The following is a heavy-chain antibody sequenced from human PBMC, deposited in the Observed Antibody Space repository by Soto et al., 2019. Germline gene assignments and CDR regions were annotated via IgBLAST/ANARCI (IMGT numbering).Heavy chain of an antibody. CDR2: IVVGSGNT. CDR1: GFTFTSSA. J-gene: IGHJ4*02. CDR3: AASTIRTNIVAGY. V-gene: IGHV1-58*01. D-gene: IGHD5-12*01. Sequence: AASVKVSCKASGFTFTSSAVQWVRQARGQRLEWIGWIVVGSGNTNYAQKFQERVTITRDMSTSTAYMELSSLRSEDTAVYYCAASTIRTNIVAGYWGQGTLVTVSS.